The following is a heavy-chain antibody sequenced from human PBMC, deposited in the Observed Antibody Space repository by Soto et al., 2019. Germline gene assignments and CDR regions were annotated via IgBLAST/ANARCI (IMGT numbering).Heavy chain of an antibody. CDR1: GFTFSDSY. CDR2: ISSSGGTI. V-gene: IGHV3-11*01. D-gene: IGHD4-4*01. Sequence: GGALRLSCAASGFTFSDSYISWIRQAPGKGLEWISYISSSGGTIYYADSVKGRFTISRDNPKNSLYLQMNSLRAEDTAVYYCAMCSNNWFDPWGQGTLFTVSS. CDR3: AMCSNNWFDP. J-gene: IGHJ5*02.